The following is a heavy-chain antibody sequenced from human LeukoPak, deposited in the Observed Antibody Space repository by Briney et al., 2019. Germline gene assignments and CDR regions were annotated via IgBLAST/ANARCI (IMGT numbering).Heavy chain of an antibody. Sequence: GGSLRLSYAASGFTFSTYNMNWVRQAPGKGLEWVAVISYDGSNKYYADSVKGRFTISRDNSKNTLYLQMNSLRAEDTAVYYCAKDQGSSWYGAPSYYFDYWGQGTLVTVSS. CDR2: ISYDGSNK. CDR3: AKDQGSSWYGAPSYYFDY. V-gene: IGHV3-30*18. D-gene: IGHD6-13*01. J-gene: IGHJ4*02. CDR1: GFTFSTYN.